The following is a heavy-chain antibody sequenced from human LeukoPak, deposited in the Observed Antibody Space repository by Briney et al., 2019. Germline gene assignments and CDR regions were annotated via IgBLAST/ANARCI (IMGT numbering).Heavy chain of an antibody. D-gene: IGHD6-19*01. CDR2: IYYIGST. Sequence: SETLSLTCTVSGGSISSDYWSWIRQPPGKGLEWIGYIYYIGSTNYNPSLKSRVTISVDTPKNQFSLNLSSVTAADTAVYYCARDPSGWHYFDYWGQGTLVTVSS. J-gene: IGHJ4*02. V-gene: IGHV4-59*01. CDR1: GGSISSDY. CDR3: ARDPSGWHYFDY.